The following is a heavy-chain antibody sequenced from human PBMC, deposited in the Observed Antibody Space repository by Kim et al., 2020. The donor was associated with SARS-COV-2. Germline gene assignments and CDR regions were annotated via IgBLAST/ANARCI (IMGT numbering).Heavy chain of an antibody. CDR1: GGSISSGGYY. D-gene: IGHD2-15*01. J-gene: IGHJ6*02. V-gene: IGHV4-31*03. Sequence: SETLSLTCTVSGGSISSGGYYWSWIRQHPGKGLEWIGYIYYSGSTYYNPSLKSRVTISVDTSKNQFSLKLSSVTAADTAVYYCARVGGYCSGGSCYYYYYGMDVWSQGTTVTVSS. CDR2: IYYSGST. CDR3: ARVGGYCSGGSCYYYYYGMDV.